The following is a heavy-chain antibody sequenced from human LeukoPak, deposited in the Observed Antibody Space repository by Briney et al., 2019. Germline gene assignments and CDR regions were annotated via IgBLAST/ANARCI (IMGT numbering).Heavy chain of an antibody. J-gene: IGHJ6*03. CDR2: ISGTGKTI. CDR3: ARIESAYDFYYMDV. D-gene: IGHD4/OR15-4a*01. Sequence: GGSLRLSCAASGFTFGDYYMSWIRQTPGSGLGWVSYISGTGKTIYYADSVKGRFTISRDNAKNSLYLQMNSLRVEDTAVYYCARIESAYDFYYMDVWGKGTTVTVSS. CDR1: GFTFGDYY. V-gene: IGHV3-11*01.